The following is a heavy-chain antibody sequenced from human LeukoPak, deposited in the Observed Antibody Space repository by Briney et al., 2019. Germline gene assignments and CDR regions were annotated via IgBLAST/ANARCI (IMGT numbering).Heavy chain of an antibody. Sequence: GASVKVSCKASGYTFTSYDINWVRQATGQGLEWMGWMNPNSGNTGYAQKFQGGVTMTRNTSISTAYMELSSLRSEDTAVYYCARSESKLDYGGKYWGQGTLVTVSS. D-gene: IGHD4-17*01. CDR3: ARSESKLDYGGKY. J-gene: IGHJ4*02. CDR1: GYTFTSYD. V-gene: IGHV1-8*01. CDR2: MNPNSGNT.